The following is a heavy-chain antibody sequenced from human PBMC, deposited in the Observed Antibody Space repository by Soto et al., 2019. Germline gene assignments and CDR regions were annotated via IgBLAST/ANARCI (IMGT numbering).Heavy chain of an antibody. Sequence: VGSLRLSCAASGFTFSSYAMSWVRQAPGKGLEWVSAISGSGGSTYYADSVKGRFTISRDNSKNTLYLQMNSLRAEDTAVYYCAKDTKSGTTAYWGQGTLVTVSS. V-gene: IGHV3-23*01. J-gene: IGHJ4*02. D-gene: IGHD1-7*01. CDR3: AKDTKSGTTAY. CDR1: GFTFSSYA. CDR2: ISGSGGST.